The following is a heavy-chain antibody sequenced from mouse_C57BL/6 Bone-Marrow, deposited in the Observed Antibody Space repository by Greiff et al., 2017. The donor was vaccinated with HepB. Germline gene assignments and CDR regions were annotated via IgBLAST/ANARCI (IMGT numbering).Heavy chain of an antibody. D-gene: IGHD1-1*01. CDR3: TRPTTVVRYFGV. J-gene: IGHJ1*03. CDR1: GYTFTSYW. Sequence: EVQLQQSGTVLARPGASVKMSCKTSGYTFTSYWMHWVKQRPGQGLEWIGAIYPGNSDTSYNQKFKGKAKLTAVTSASTAYMELSSLTNEDSAVFYWTRPTTVVRYFGVWGTGTTVTVTS. V-gene: IGHV1-5*01. CDR2: IYPGNSDT.